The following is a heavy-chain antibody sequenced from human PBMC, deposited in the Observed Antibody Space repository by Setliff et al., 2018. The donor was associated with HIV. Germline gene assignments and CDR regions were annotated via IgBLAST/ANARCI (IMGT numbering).Heavy chain of an antibody. D-gene: IGHD4-17*01. V-gene: IGHV4-38-2*01. Sequence: SETLSLTCAVSGYSISSGYYWGWIRQPPGKGLEWIGSIYHSGTTYYNPSLKSRVPISVDTSKNQFSLKLSSVTAADTAVYYCARVRQVSDYGDYDYYFDYWGQGALVTVSS. CDR1: GYSISSGYY. CDR2: IYHSGTT. CDR3: ARVRQVSDYGDYDYYFDY. J-gene: IGHJ4*02.